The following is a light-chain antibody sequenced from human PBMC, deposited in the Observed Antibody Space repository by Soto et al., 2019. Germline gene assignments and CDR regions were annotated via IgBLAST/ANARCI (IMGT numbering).Light chain of an antibody. CDR3: QQYNNWWT. CDR1: QSVSSS. CDR2: GAS. J-gene: IGKJ1*01. V-gene: IGKV3-15*01. Sequence: EIVMTQSPATLSVSPGERVTLSCTASQSVSSSLAWYQQKPGQAPRLLIYGASTRATGIPARFSGSGSETECTLTISRLQSEDFAVYYCQQYNNWWTFGQGTKVEIK.